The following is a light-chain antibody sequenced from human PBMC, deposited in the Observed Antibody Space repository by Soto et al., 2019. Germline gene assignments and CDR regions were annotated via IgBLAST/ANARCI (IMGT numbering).Light chain of an antibody. J-gene: IGKJ1*01. CDR1: QSISSY. CDR3: QQSYTTPWT. Sequence: DIQVTQSPSSLSASVGDRVTITCRTSQSISSYLNWYQLKPGNAPKLLIYAAHSLQSGVTSRFRGSGSGTDFTLTIYSLQPEDFTTYFCQQSYTTPWTFGQGTQVEVK. V-gene: IGKV1-39*01. CDR2: AAH.